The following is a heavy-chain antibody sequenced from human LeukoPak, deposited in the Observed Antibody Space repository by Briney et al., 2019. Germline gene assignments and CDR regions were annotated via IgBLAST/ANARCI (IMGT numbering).Heavy chain of an antibody. CDR1: GFTFSSYG. D-gene: IGHD3-9*01. CDR2: ISSSSSTI. CDR3: AKEYDILTGYYALDI. Sequence: GGSLRLSCAASGFTFSSYGMTWVRQAPGKGLEWVSYISSSSSTIYYADSVKGRFTISRDNAKNTLYLQMNSLRAEDTAVYYCAKEYDILTGYYALDIWGQGTMVTVSS. V-gene: IGHV3-48*01. J-gene: IGHJ3*02.